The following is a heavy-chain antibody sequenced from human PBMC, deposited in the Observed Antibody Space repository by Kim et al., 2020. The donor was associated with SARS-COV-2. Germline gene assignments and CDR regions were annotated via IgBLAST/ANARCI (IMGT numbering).Heavy chain of an antibody. CDR1: GFTFSSYE. CDR2: ISSSGSTI. J-gene: IGHJ6*03. Sequence: GGSLRLSCAASGFTFSSYEINWVRQAPGKGLEWVSYISSSGSTIYYADSVKGRFTISRDNAKKSLYLQMNSLRAEDTAVYHCARSLGALVRGNYMDVWGKGTTVTVSS. CDR3: ARSLGALVRGNYMDV. D-gene: IGHD3-10*01. V-gene: IGHV3-48*03.